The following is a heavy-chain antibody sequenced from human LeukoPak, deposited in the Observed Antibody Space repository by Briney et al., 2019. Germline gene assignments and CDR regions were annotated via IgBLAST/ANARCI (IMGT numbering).Heavy chain of an antibody. J-gene: IGHJ4*01. V-gene: IGHV3-23*01. CDR1: GLSLNNYA. CDR3: AKAPVTSCRGAFCYPFDY. D-gene: IGHD2-21*01. Sequence: PGGSLRLSCTDSGLSLNNYAMSWVRQVPGKGLEWVSASSSSDDGKWYAESVRGRFTISRDTSKNTVYLQMNSLRVEDAGVYYCAKAPVTSCRGAFCYPFDYWGHGTLVTVSS. CDR2: SSSSDDGK.